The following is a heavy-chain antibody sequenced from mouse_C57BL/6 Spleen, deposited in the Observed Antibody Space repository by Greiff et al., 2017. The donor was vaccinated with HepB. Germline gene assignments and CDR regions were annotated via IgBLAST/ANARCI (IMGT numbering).Heavy chain of an antibody. CDR1: GYAFSSYW. CDR3: AREGGGSPWYFDV. Sequence: QVQLQQSGAELVKPGASVKISCKASGYAFSSYWMNWVKQRPGKGLEWIGQIYPGDSDTNYNGKFKGKATLTADKSSSTAYMQLSSLTSEDSAVYYCAREGGGSPWYFDVWGTGTTVTVSS. J-gene: IGHJ1*03. CDR2: IYPGDSDT. D-gene: IGHD1-1*02. V-gene: IGHV1-80*01.